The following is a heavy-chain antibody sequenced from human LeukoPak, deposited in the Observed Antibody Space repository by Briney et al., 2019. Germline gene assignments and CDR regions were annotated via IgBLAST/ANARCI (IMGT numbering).Heavy chain of an antibody. CDR1: GYTFTSYG. CDR3: ARLGVRGVMRDY. V-gene: IGHV1-18*01. J-gene: IGHJ4*02. Sequence: GASVKVSCKASGYTFTSYGINWVRQAPGQGLEWMGWISGYYGNTNYAQKLKGRVTMTTDTSTSTVYMELRSLRSDDTAVYYCARLGVRGVMRDYWGQGTLVTVSS. CDR2: ISGYYGNT. D-gene: IGHD3-10*01.